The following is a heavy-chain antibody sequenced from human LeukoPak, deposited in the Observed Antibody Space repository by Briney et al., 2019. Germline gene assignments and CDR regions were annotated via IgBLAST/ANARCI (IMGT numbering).Heavy chain of an antibody. Sequence: ASVKVSCKASGGTFSSYAISWVRQAPGQGLEWMGGIIPIFGTANYAQKFQGRVTITADESTSTAYMELSSLRSEVTAVYYCATQDTAMDMDVWGKGTTVTVSS. CDR2: IIPIFGTA. CDR3: ATQDTAMDMDV. V-gene: IGHV1-69*13. CDR1: GGTFSSYA. D-gene: IGHD5-18*01. J-gene: IGHJ6*03.